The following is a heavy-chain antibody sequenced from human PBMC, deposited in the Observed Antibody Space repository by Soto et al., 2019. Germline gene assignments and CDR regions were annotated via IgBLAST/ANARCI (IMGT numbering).Heavy chain of an antibody. CDR1: GDSVSSNSAT. D-gene: IGHD3-16*01. CDR2: TYYRSKWSN. V-gene: IGHV6-1*01. Sequence: QVQLQQSGPGLVEPSQTLSLTCAISGDSVSSNSATCDWIRQSPSRGLEWLGRTYYRSKWSNDYAVSVKGRITINPDTSNNLVSLHLNSVTPDDTAVYYCARLIGNSWLDSWGQGTLVTVSS. CDR3: ARLIGNSWLDS. J-gene: IGHJ5*01.